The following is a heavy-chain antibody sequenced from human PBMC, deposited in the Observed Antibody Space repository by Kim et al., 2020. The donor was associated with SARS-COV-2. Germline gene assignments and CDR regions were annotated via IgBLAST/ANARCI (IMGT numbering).Heavy chain of an antibody. CDR2: IKEDGSVK. CDR1: GFTFSSYW. CDR3: LRDYGVS. J-gene: IGHJ5*02. Sequence: GGSLRLSCAASGFTFSSYWMSWVRQAPGKGLEWVANIKEDGSVKQYVDSVKGRFTISRDNAINSLYLQMNSLRVEDTALYYCLRDYGVSWGQGNLVNVSS. D-gene: IGHD3-3*01. V-gene: IGHV3-7*01.